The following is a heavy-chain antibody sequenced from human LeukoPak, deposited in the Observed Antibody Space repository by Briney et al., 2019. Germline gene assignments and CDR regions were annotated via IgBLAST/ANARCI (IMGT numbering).Heavy chain of an antibody. CDR2: ISSNGNHI. Sequence: GGSLRLSCVASGFTFKPFSMAWVHQAPGKGLDWVSSISSNGNHIDYADSVKGRFSISRDNAKNSFYLQMNNLRADDTATYYCAREKSLIVGCMYFIDGGQGSAVTVSS. V-gene: IGHV3-21*01. J-gene: IGHJ4*02. CDR1: GFTFKPFS. D-gene: IGHD1-26*01. CDR3: AREKSLIVGCMYFID.